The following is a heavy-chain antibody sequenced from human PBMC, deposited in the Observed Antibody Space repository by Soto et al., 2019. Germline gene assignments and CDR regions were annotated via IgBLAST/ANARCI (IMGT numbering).Heavy chain of an antibody. Sequence: SETLSLTCSVSSDSMNSGGYYWSWIRQHPGKGLECIGYIYSNGDTYYNPSLKSRVTISVDTSKNQFSLNLTSVTAADTAVYYCARRGGSSSGYYYYAMDVWGQGTTVTVSS. V-gene: IGHV4-31*03. D-gene: IGHD6-6*01. CDR3: ARRGGSSSGYYYYAMDV. CDR1: SDSMNSGGYY. J-gene: IGHJ6*02. CDR2: IYSNGDT.